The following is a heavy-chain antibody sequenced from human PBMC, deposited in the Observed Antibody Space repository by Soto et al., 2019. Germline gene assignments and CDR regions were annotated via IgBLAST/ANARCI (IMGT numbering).Heavy chain of an antibody. CDR3: ARSPSSSQYFVV. Sequence: PGESLKISCQCSGYTFSNFWIGWVRQLPGQGLEWMGIIYPGDHETRYSPSFLGKVTISAEKSINTAYLQWSSLEASDSAFFFCARSPSSSQYFVVWGKGALVTVPT. CDR2: IYPGDHET. J-gene: IGHJ4*02. V-gene: IGHV5-51*01. CDR1: GYTFSNFW. D-gene: IGHD6-13*01.